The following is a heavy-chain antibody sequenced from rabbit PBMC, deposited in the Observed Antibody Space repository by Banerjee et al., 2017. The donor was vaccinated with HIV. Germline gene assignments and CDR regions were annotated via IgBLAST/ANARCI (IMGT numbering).Heavy chain of an antibody. CDR2: IYPPSGST. Sequence: QEQLVESGGGLVQPEGSLTLTCKASGFTLSNYWICWVRQAPGKGLEWIACIYPPSGSTYYANWAQGRFTISKISSTTVTLQMTSLTAADTATYFCARGAGHADYGDASLWGPGTLVTVS. CDR1: GFTLSNYW. V-gene: IGHV1S45*01. D-gene: IGHD2-1*01. CDR3: ARGAGHADYGDASL. J-gene: IGHJ4*01.